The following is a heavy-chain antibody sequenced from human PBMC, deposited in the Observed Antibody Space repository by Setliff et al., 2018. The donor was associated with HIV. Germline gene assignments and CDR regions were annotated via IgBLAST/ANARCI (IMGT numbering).Heavy chain of an antibody. V-gene: IGHV3-23*01. J-gene: IGHJ4*02. Sequence: PGGSLRLSCAASGFTFSTYAMSWVRQAPGKGLEWVSVISGSGTTTYYADSVKGRFTISRDNSKNTVYLQMNSLRAEDTAIYYCAKMVGGSRSSGSCYFDYWGQGTLVTVS. D-gene: IGHD2-15*01. CDR2: ISGSGTTT. CDR3: AKMVGGSRSSGSCYFDY. CDR1: GFTFSTYA.